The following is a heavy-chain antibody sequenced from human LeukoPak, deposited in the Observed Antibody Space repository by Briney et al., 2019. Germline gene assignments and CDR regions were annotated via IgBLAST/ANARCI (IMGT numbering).Heavy chain of an antibody. CDR3: ARAAVQYWYFDL. D-gene: IGHD6-19*01. CDR1: GYSISSGYY. V-gene: IGHV4-38-2*01. Sequence: PSETLSLTCAVSGYSISSGYYWGWFRQPPGKGLGWIGSIYHSGSTYYNPSLKSRVTISVDTSKNQFSLKLSSVTAADTAVYYCARAAVQYWYFDLWGRGTLVTVSS. J-gene: IGHJ2*01. CDR2: IYHSGST.